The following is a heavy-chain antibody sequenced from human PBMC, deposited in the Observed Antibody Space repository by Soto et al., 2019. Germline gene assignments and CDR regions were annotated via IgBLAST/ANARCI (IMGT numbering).Heavy chain of an antibody. CDR3: AIVNVDTAMVMGYYGMDV. D-gene: IGHD5-18*01. CDR1: GGTFSSYA. V-gene: IGHV1-69*01. CDR2: IIPIFGTA. Sequence: QVQLVQSGAEVKKPGSSVKVSCKASGGTFSSYAISWVRQAPGQGLEWMGGIIPIFGTANYAQKFQGRVTITADESTSTAYMELSSLRSEDTAGYYCAIVNVDTAMVMGYYGMDVWGQGTTVTVSS. J-gene: IGHJ6*02.